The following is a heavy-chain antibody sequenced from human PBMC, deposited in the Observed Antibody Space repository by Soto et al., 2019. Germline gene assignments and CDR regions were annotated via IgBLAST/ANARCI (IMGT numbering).Heavy chain of an antibody. Sequence: GSLRLSCAASGFTFSSYAMSWVRQVPGKGLEWVSAISGSGGSTYYADSVKGRFTISRDNSKNTLYLQMNSLRAEDTAIYYCAKDHPTRAYYYDSSGYYYDYWGQGTLVTVSS. CDR2: ISGSGGST. CDR3: AKDHPTRAYYYDSSGYYYDY. J-gene: IGHJ4*02. V-gene: IGHV3-23*01. CDR1: GFTFSSYA. D-gene: IGHD3-22*01.